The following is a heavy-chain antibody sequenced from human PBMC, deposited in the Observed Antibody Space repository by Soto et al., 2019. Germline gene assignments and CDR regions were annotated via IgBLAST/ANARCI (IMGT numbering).Heavy chain of an antibody. CDR1: GYIVSNYY. CDR2: FNPSGDAT. D-gene: IGHD3-10*01. CDR3: ARRGMSKIGFDT. Sequence: QVQLVQSGAEVTKPGTSVKVSCKASGYIVSNYYMHWVRQAPGQGLEWLGVFNPSGDATHYAQSFQGRVSVTRDTSTSTVYMELSTLTSEDTAVYDCARRGMSKIGFDTWGQGTMVTVSS. J-gene: IGHJ3*02. V-gene: IGHV1-46*01.